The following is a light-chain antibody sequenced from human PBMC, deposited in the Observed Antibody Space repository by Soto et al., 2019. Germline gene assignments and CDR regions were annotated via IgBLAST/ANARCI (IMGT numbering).Light chain of an antibody. Sequence: DIQMTQSPSTLSASVADRVTITCRASQSISSWVAWYQQKLGKAPKLLIYKASSLESGVPSRFSGSGSGTDFTLTISSLQPDDFATYYCQQDNSYPYTFGQGTKLEIK. V-gene: IGKV1-5*03. J-gene: IGKJ2*01. CDR2: KAS. CDR3: QQDNSYPYT. CDR1: QSISSW.